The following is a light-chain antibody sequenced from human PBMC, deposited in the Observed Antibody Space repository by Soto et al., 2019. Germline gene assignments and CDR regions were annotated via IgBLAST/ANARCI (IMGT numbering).Light chain of an antibody. Sequence: VTITCRASQTISSWLAWYQQKPGKAPKLLIYKASTLKSGVPSRFSGSGSGTEFTLTISSLQPDDFATYYCQHYNSYSEAFGQGPKVNIK. CDR3: QHYNSYSEA. V-gene: IGKV1-5*03. J-gene: IGKJ1*01. CDR2: KAS. CDR1: QTISSW.